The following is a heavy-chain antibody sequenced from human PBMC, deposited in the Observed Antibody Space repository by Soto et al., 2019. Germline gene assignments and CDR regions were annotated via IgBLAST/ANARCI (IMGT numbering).Heavy chain of an antibody. CDR2: ISSSSSYI. Sequence: GGSLRLSCAASGFTFSSYSMNWVRQAPGKGLEWVSSISSSSSYIYYADSVKGRFTISRDNAKNSLYLQMNSLRAEDTAVYYCARPIGYSYGYNSLQGAFDIWGQGTMVTVSS. V-gene: IGHV3-21*01. J-gene: IGHJ3*02. CDR3: ARPIGYSYGYNSLQGAFDI. D-gene: IGHD5-18*01. CDR1: GFTFSSYS.